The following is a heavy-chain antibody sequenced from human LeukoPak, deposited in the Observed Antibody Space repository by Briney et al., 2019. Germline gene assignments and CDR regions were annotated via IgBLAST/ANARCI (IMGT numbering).Heavy chain of an antibody. Sequence: GGTLRLSCAASGFTFSSYSMNWVRQAPGKGLEWVSYISSSSSTIYYADSVKGRFTISRDNAKNSLYLQMNSLRAEDTAVYYCARDASHCGGDCYGYWGQGTLVTVSS. CDR1: GFTFSSYS. J-gene: IGHJ4*02. CDR2: ISSSSSTI. D-gene: IGHD2-21*02. V-gene: IGHV3-48*01. CDR3: ARDASHCGGDCYGY.